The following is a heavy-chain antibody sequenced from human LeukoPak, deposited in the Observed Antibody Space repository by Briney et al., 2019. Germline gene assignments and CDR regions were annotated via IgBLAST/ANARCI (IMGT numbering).Heavy chain of an antibody. J-gene: IGHJ4*02. V-gene: IGHV3-7*03. CDR2: TKQGGSEK. D-gene: IGHD3-22*01. Sequence: GGSLRLSCAISGFTFSSYWMSWVRQAPGKGLEWVANTKQGGSEKYYVDSVKGRFTISRDNAKNSLYLQMNSLRAEDTAVYYCARESGSSGYSSYFDCWGQGTLVTVSS. CDR3: ARESGSSGYSSYFDC. CDR1: GFTFSSYW.